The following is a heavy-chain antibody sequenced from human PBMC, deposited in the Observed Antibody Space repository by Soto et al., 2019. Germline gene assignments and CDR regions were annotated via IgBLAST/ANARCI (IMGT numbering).Heavy chain of an antibody. V-gene: IGHV3-23*01. CDR1: GFTFITYV. J-gene: IGHJ4*02. CDR3: AKVTSIAVAAYFDY. D-gene: IGHD6-19*01. Sequence: GGSLRLSCAASGFTFITYVMSWVRQAPWKGLEWVSGISGGGTSTKYADSVKGRFTISRDNSKNTLYLQMNSLRAEDTAVYYCAKVTSIAVAAYFDYWGLGTLVTVSS. CDR2: ISGGGTST.